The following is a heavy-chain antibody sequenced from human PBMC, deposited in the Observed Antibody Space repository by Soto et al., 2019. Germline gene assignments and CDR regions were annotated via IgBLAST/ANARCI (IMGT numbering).Heavy chain of an antibody. V-gene: IGHV1-18*01. D-gene: IGHD6-13*01. CDR1: GYTFTSYG. CDR2: ISAYNGNT. J-gene: IGHJ6*02. Sequence: VASVKVSCKASGYTFTSYGISWVRQAPGQGLEWMGWISAYNGNTNYAQKLQGRVTMTTDTSTSTAYMELRSLRSDDTAVYYCARDTLGVRAAAPPTVWGQGTTVTVSS. CDR3: ARDTLGVRAAAPPTV.